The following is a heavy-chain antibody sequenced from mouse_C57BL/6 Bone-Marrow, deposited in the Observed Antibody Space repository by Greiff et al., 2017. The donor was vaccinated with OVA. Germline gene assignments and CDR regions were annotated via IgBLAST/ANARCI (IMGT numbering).Heavy chain of an antibody. CDR3: APPMYYAMDY. CDR1: GYTFTDYY. Sequence: EVQLQQSGPVLVKPGASVKMSCKASGYTFTDYYMNWVKQSHGKSLEWIGVINPYNGGTSYNQKFKGKATLTVDKSSSTAYMELNSLTSEDSAVYYCAPPMYYAMDYWGQGTSVTVSS. J-gene: IGHJ4*01. CDR2: INPYNGGT. D-gene: IGHD2-10*01. V-gene: IGHV1-19*01.